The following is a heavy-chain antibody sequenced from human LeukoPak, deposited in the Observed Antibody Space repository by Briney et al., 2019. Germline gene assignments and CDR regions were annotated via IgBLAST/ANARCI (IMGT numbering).Heavy chain of an antibody. CDR1: GFTFGDYA. CDR3: ARDRGDGYNYFDY. V-gene: IGHV3-74*01. D-gene: IGHD5-24*01. CDR2: INSDGSST. Sequence: GGSLRLSCTASGFTFGDYAMSWFRQAPGKGLVWVSHINSDGSSTRYADSVKGRFTISRDNSKNTLYLQMNSLRAEDTAVYYCARDRGDGYNYFDYWGQGTLVTVSS. J-gene: IGHJ4*02.